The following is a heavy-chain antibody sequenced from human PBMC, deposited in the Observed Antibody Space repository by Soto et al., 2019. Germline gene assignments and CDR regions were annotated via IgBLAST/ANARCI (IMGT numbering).Heavy chain of an antibody. J-gene: IGHJ6*03. V-gene: IGHV4-34*01. CDR1: GGSFSGYY. CDR3: AREGAGYRMDV. D-gene: IGHD2-15*01. CDR2: INHSGST. Sequence: SETLSLTCAVYGGSFSGYYWSWIRQPPGKGLEWIGEINHSGSTNYNPSLKSRVTISVDTSKNQFSLKLSSVTAADTAVYYCAREGAGYRMDVWGKGTTVTVSS.